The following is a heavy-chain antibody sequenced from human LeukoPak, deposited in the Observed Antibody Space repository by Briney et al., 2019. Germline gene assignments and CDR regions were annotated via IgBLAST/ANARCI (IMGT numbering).Heavy chain of an antibody. CDR2: IYYSGST. J-gene: IGHJ4*02. Sequence: KTSETLSLTCTISGGSISSYYWSWIRQPPGKGLEWIGYIYYSGSTNYNPSLKSRVTISVDTSKNQFSLKLSSVTAADTAVYYCARAYYDILTGYYYFDYWGQGTLVTVSS. CDR3: ARAYYDILTGYYYFDY. V-gene: IGHV4-59*01. CDR1: GGSISSYY. D-gene: IGHD3-9*01.